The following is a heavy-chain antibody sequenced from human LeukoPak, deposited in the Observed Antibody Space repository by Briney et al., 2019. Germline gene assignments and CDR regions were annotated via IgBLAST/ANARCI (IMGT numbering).Heavy chain of an antibody. CDR1: GFTFTNYA. D-gene: IGHD2-2*01. V-gene: IGHV3-23*01. J-gene: IGHJ4*02. Sequence: GGSLRLSCVASGFTFTNYAMSWVRQPPGKGLEWVSAISATRGNTYYADTVQGRFSISRDNSKNTLYLQMNSLRAEDTAVYYCAKGSSTTCPCYRDHWGQGTLVTVSS. CDR2: ISATRGNT. CDR3: AKGSSTTCPCYRDH.